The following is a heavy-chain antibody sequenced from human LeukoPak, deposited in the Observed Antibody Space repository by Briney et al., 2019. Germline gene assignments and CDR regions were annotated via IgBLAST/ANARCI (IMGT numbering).Heavy chain of an antibody. D-gene: IGHD2-2*01. CDR3: ARDTIVVVPAARRGDDY. V-gene: IGHV3-7*01. J-gene: IGHJ4*02. CDR1: GFTFSSYW. CDR2: IKQDGGEK. Sequence: PGGSLRLSCAASGFTFSSYWMSWVRQAPGKGLEWVANIKQDGGEKYYVDSVKGRFTISRDNAKNSLYLQMNSLRAEDTAVYYCARDTIVVVPAARRGDDYWGQGTLVTVSS.